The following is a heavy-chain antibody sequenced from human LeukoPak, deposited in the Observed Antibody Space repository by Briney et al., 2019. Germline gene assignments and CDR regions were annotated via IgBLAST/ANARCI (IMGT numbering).Heavy chain of an antibody. CDR2: IYHSGST. CDR1: GGSISSGGYS. CDR3: ARDGGNDAFDI. V-gene: IGHV4-30-2*01. J-gene: IGHJ3*02. D-gene: IGHD4-23*01. Sequence: PSQTLSLTCAVSGGSISSGGYSWSWIRQPPGMGLEWIGYIYHSGSTYCNPSLESRVTISVDRSKNQFSLELSSVTAADTAVYYCARDGGNDAFDIWGQGTMVTVSS.